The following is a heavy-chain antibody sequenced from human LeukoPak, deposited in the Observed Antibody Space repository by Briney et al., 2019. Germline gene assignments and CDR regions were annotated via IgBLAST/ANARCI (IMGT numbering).Heavy chain of an antibody. D-gene: IGHD4-17*01. J-gene: IGHJ6*03. CDR3: ARVGLDGDDYYYYYMDV. CDR1: GFTFDDYG. CDR2: INWDGSST. V-gene: IGHV3-20*04. Sequence: GGSLRLSCAASGFTFDDYGMSWVRQAPGKGLEWVSGINWDGSSTGYADSVKGRFTISRDNAKNSLYLQMNSLRAEDTALYYCARVGLDGDDYYYYYMDVWGKGTTVTVSS.